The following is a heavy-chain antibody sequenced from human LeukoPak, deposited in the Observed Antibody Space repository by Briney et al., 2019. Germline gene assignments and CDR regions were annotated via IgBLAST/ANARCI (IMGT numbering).Heavy chain of an antibody. CDR1: AFTFSTFP. J-gene: IGHJ5*01. D-gene: IGHD5-12*01. Sequence: GRSLRLSCAASAFTFSTFPMHWVRQAPGKGLEWVALISSDGDTEYYADSVKGRFTISRDNSKNTLYLQMNSLRAEDTAVYYCAKESEGYSGYDSCGQGTLVTVSS. CDR2: ISSDGDTE. CDR3: AKESEGYSGYDS. V-gene: IGHV3-30-3*02.